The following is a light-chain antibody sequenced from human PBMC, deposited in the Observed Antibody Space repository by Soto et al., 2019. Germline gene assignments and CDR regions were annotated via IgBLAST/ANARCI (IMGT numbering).Light chain of an antibody. CDR1: QSVGTY. V-gene: IGKV3-20*01. J-gene: IGKJ4*01. CDR3: QQYVSTPLT. CDR2: GAS. Sequence: EIALTQSPGTLSLSPGERATLSCRASQSVGTYLAWYQQKPGQAPRLLIYGASSRAAGIPDRFSGSGSGTDLSLTISRLESEDFAVYYCQQYVSTPLTFGGGTNVDI.